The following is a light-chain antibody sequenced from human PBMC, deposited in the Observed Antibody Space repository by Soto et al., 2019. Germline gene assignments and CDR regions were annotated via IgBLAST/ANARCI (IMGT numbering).Light chain of an antibody. CDR2: DVS. V-gene: IGLV2-14*01. CDR3: SSYTSSSTLLYV. CDR1: SSDVGGYNY. J-gene: IGLJ1*01. Sequence: QSVLTQPASVSGSPGQSITISRTGTSSDVGGYNYVSWYQQHPDKAPKLMIYDVSNRPSGVSNRFSGSKSGNTASLTISGLQAEDEADYYCSSYTSSSTLLYVFGTGTKLTVL.